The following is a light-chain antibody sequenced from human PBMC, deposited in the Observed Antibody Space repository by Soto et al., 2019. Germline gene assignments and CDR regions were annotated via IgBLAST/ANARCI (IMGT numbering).Light chain of an antibody. CDR1: QSIRRS. CDR2: AAS. V-gene: IGKV1-39*01. CDR3: QQSYSSPRT. J-gene: IGKJ1*01. Sequence: DIQMTQSPSYLSASVADRDNITCRASQSIRRSLNWYQQKPGKAPKLLIYAASSLQSGVPSRFSGSGYGTDFTLTITSLQSEDFAIYYCQQSYSSPRTFGQGTKVDI.